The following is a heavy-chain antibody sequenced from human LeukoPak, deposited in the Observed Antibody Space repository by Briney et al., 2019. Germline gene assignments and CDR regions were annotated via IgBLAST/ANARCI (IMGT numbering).Heavy chain of an antibody. V-gene: IGHV4-59*01. CDR1: GGSISSYY. CDR3: ARGEDCSSTSCRNDY. Sequence: SETLSLTCTVSGGSISSYYWSWIRQPPGKGLEWIGYIYYSGSTNYNPSLKSRVTISVDTSKNQFSLKLSSVTAADTAVYYCARGEDCSSTSCRNDYWGQGTLVTVSS. J-gene: IGHJ4*02. D-gene: IGHD2-2*01. CDR2: IYYSGST.